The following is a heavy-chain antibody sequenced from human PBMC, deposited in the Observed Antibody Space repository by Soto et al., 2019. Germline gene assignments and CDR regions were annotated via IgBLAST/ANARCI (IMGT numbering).Heavy chain of an antibody. CDR3: ARDTAGISWFDP. CDR2: IIPIFGTA. CDR1: GYTLTELS. Sequence: SVKVSCKVSGYTLTELSMHWVRQAPGKGLEWMGGIIPIFGTANYAQKFQGRVTITADESTSTAYMELSSLRSEDTAVYYCARDTAGISWFDPWGQGTLVTVSS. D-gene: IGHD6-13*01. J-gene: IGHJ5*02. V-gene: IGHV1-69*13.